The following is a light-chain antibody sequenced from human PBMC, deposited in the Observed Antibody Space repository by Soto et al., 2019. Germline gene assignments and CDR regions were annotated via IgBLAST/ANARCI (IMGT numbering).Light chain of an antibody. V-gene: IGKV3-15*01. CDR1: QTISDN. J-gene: IGKJ1*01. Sequence: EIVLTQSPATLSVSPGERATLSCRTSQTISDNLAWYQQRPGQAPRLLIYGASTRATGVPARFSGGGSGTEFTLTISSLQSEDFAVYYCRQYNNWRTFGQGTKVDIK. CDR3: RQYNNWRT. CDR2: GAS.